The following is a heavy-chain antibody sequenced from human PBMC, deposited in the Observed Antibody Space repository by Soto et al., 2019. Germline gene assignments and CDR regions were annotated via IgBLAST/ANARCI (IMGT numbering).Heavy chain of an antibody. J-gene: IGHJ4*02. V-gene: IGHV5-51*01. CDR2: IYPSDSDT. CDR3: VRGGVSTRTFDY. Sequence: PGESLKISCKGSGYNFAGYWIAWVRQMPGKGLELMGIIYPSDSDTRYRPSFQGQVTISADKSISSAYLQWSSLRASDTAMYYWVRGGVSTRTFDYWGQGTPATFAS. CDR1: GYNFAGYW. D-gene: IGHD3-3*01.